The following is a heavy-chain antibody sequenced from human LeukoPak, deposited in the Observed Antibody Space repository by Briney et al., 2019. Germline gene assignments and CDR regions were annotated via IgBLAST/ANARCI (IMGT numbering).Heavy chain of an antibody. D-gene: IGHD2-2*01. V-gene: IGHV3-66*01. CDR1: GFTVSSNY. CDR3: ARDLMSAARGPPYYYYGMDV. CDR2: IYSGGST. J-gene: IGHJ6*02. Sequence: PGGSLRLSCAASGFTVSSNYMSWVRQAPGKGLEWVSVIYSGGSTYYADSVKGRFTISRDSSKSTLFLQMNSLRAEDTALYYCARDLMSAARGPPYYYYGMDVWGQGTTVTVSS.